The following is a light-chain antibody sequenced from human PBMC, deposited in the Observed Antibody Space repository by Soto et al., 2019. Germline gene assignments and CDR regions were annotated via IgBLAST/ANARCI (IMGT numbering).Light chain of an antibody. CDR1: SRDVGGYDY. J-gene: IGLJ2*01. CDR2: DVS. Sequence: QSVLTQPASVSGSPGQSITISCTGTSRDVGGYDYVSWYQQHPGKAPKLMIHDVSNRPSGVSNRFSGSKSGNTASLTISGLQDEDEADYYCSSHTSSTLLVFGGGTKLTVL. V-gene: IGLV2-14*03. CDR3: SSHTSSTLLV.